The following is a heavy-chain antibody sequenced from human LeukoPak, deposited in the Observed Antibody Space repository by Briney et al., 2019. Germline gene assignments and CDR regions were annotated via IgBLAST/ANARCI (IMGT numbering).Heavy chain of an antibody. CDR2: ISSSSSTI. Sequence: PGGSLRLPCAASGFMLSSYRMNWVRQAPGKGLEWVSYISSSSSTIYYADSVKGRFTISRDNAKKSLYLQMNSLRDEDTAVYYCARDGCGGIFCSDCWGQATQATVSA. J-gene: IGHJ4*02. D-gene: IGHD3-9*01. V-gene: IGHV3-48*02. CDR1: GFMLSSYR. CDR3: ARDGCGGIFCSDC.